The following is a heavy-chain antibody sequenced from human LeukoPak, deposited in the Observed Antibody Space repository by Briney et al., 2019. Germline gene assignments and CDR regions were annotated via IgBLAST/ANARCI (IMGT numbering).Heavy chain of an antibody. V-gene: IGHV3-23*01. J-gene: IGHJ3*02. CDR2: ISGSGGST. D-gene: IGHD6-19*01. CDR1: GFTFSSYA. Sequence: PGGSLRLSCAASGFTFSSYAMSWVRQAPGKGLEGVSAISGSGGSTYYADSVKGRFTISRDNSKNTLYLQMNSLRVEDTAVYYCAKDQGYSSGRDAFDIWGQGTMVTVSS. CDR3: AKDQGYSSGRDAFDI.